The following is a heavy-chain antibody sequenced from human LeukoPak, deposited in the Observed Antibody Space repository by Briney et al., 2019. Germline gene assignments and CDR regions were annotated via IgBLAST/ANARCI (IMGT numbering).Heavy chain of an antibody. D-gene: IGHD3-16*01. CDR3: ARWGLNAFDI. V-gene: IGHV1-69*13. CDR2: IIPIFGTA. Sequence: SVKVSCKASGGTFSSYAISWVRQAPGQGLEWMGGIIPIFGTANYAQKFQGRVTITADESTSTAYMELSSLRAEDTAVYYCARWGLNAFDIWGQGTMVTVSS. CDR1: GGTFSSYA. J-gene: IGHJ3*02.